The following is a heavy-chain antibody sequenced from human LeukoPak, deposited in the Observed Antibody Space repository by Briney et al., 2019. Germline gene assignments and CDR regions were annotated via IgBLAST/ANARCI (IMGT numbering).Heavy chain of an antibody. D-gene: IGHD2-15*01. Sequence: GGSLRLSCAASGFTFSSYAMHWVRQAPGKGLEWVAVISYDGGNKYYADSVKGRFTISRDNSKNTLYLQMNSLRAEDTAVYYCARDQTGGCSGGSCYIDYWGQGTLVTVSS. V-gene: IGHV3-30-3*01. CDR1: GFTFSSYA. J-gene: IGHJ4*02. CDR2: ISYDGGNK. CDR3: ARDQTGGCSGGSCYIDY.